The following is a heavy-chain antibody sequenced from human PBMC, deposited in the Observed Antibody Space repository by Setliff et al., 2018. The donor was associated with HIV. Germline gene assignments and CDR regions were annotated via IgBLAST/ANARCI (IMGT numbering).Heavy chain of an antibody. CDR1: GYTISAHG. V-gene: IGHV1-18*01. CDR2: ISGDTGDI. CDR3: AIDGLSYNILPGSIAYFYSGMDV. D-gene: IGHD3-9*01. J-gene: IGHJ6*02. Sequence: ASVKVSCKASGYTISAHGVSWVRHVPGHGLEWMGWISGDTGDIKYSQRFEGRLTMTTETSTNTAYMELRSLRSDDTAVYYCAIDGLSYNILPGSIAYFYSGMDVWGQGTTVTVSS.